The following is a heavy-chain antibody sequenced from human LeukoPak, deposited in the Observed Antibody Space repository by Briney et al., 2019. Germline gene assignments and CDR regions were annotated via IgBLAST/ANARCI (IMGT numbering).Heavy chain of an antibody. CDR1: GLTFSSYS. D-gene: IGHD4-23*01. CDR2: ISSSSSYI. Sequence: GGSLRLSCAASGLTFSSYSMNWVRQAPGKGLEWVSSISSSSSYIYYADSVKGRFTISRDNAKNSLYLQMNSLRAEDTAVYYCAREAVVISYFDYWGQGTLVTVSS. V-gene: IGHV3-21*01. CDR3: AREAVVISYFDY. J-gene: IGHJ4*02.